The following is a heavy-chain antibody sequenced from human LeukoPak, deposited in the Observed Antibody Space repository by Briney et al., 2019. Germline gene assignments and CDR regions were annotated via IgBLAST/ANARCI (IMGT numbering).Heavy chain of an antibody. CDR3: AKVRAPSGWFNSDY. J-gene: IGHJ4*02. Sequence: GGSLRLSCAASGFTFSSYSMSWVRQAPGKGLEWVSSITGGGISIYYADSVKGRFTISRDNAKNSLYLQMNSLRAEDTAAYYCAKVRAPSGWFNSDYWGQGTLVTVSS. D-gene: IGHD6-19*01. CDR1: GFTFSSYS. CDR2: ITGGGISI. V-gene: IGHV3-21*04.